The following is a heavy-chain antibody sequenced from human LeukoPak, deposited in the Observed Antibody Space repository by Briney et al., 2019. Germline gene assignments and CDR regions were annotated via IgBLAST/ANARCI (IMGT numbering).Heavy chain of an antibody. CDR1: GGTFSSYA. J-gene: IGHJ5*02. CDR3: AISGNGYGDDGWFDP. D-gene: IGHD4-17*01. V-gene: IGHV1-69*05. Sequence: ASVKVSCKASGGTFSSYAISWVRQAPGQGLEWMGRVIPIFGTANYAQKFQGRVTITTDESTSTAYMELSSLRSEDTAVYYCAISGNGYGDDGWFDPWGQGTLVTVSS. CDR2: VIPIFGTA.